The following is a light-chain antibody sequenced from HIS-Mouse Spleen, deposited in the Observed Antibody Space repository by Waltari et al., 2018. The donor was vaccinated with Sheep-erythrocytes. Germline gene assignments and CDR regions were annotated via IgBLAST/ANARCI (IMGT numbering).Light chain of an antibody. J-gene: IGLJ1*01. CDR2: DVS. V-gene: IGLV2-11*01. CDR1: SSAVGGYNY. Sequence: QSALTQPRSVSGSPGQSVTISCTGTSSAVGGYNYFSWYQQLPGKAPNLMIYDVSKRPSGVPDRFSGSKSGNTASLTISGLQAEDEADYYCCSYAGSYNHVFATGTKVTVL. CDR3: CSYAGSYNHV.